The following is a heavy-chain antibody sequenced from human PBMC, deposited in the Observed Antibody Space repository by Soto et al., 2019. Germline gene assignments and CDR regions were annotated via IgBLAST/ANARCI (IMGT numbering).Heavy chain of an antibody. V-gene: IGHV3-23*01. CDR2: VTSSASST. CDR3: AKGGAALLDPFAV. Sequence: GQLLESGGGMVQPGGSPRLSCAASGFTFSSFAMNWVRLPPGRGLEWVAAVTSSASSTHYADSVKGRFTISRDNSKNTLYLQMNSLRADDTAVYHCAKGGAALLDPFAVSGQGTMVTVSS. D-gene: IGHD1-26*01. CDR1: GFTFSSFA. J-gene: IGHJ3*01.